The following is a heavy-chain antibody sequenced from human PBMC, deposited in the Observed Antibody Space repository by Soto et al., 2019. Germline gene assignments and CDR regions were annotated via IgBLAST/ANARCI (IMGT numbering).Heavy chain of an antibody. CDR3: ARGYCSSSSCYEFDH. CDR2: IHYSGST. J-gene: IGHJ4*02. CDR1: GGSISSYY. D-gene: IGHD2-2*01. V-gene: IGHV4-59*01. Sequence: SETLSLTCTVSGGSISSYYWNWIRQPPGKGLEWIGSIHYSGSTNYNPSLKGRVTISVDTPKNQFSLKVTSVTAADTAMYYCARGYCSSSSCYEFDHWGQGSLVTVSS.